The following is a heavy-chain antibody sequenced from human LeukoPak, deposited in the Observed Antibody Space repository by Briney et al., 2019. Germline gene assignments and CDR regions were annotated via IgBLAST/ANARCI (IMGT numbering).Heavy chain of an antibody. CDR3: ARAEGYCSGGSCYYYYYGMDV. V-gene: IGHV3-48*03. J-gene: IGHJ6*02. D-gene: IGHD2-15*01. Sequence: GGSLRLSCAASGFTFSSYEMNWVRQAPGKGLEWVSYISSSGSTIYYADSVKGRFTISRDNAKNSLYLQMNSLRAEDTAAYYCARAEGYCSGGSCYYYYYGMDVWGQGTTVTVSS. CDR2: ISSSGSTI. CDR1: GFTFSSYE.